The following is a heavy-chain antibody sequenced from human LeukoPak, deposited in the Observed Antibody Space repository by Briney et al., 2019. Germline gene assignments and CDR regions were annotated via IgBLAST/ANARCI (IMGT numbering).Heavy chain of an antibody. J-gene: IGHJ2*01. CDR3: ARETIAESYFDL. V-gene: IGHV3-7*01. CDR1: GFTFSSYA. CDR2: MNLDGSEK. D-gene: IGHD6-13*01. Sequence: GGSLRLSCAASGFTFSSYALHWVRQAPGKGLEWVANMNLDGSEKYYMDSVKGRFTISRDNGKNSLYLQTNSLRDEDTAVYYCARETIAESYFDLWGRGTLVTVSS.